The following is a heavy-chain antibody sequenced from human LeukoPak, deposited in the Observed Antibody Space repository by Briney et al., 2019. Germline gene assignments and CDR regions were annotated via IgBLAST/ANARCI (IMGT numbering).Heavy chain of an antibody. V-gene: IGHV3-23*01. CDR2: ISGSGGST. CDR3: AKDHTTRVRWIGYFDY. J-gene: IGHJ4*02. D-gene: IGHD4-17*01. Sequence: PGGSLRLSCAASGFTFSSYAMSWVRQAPGKGLEWVSAISGSGGSTYYADSVKGRFTISRDNSKNTLYLQMNSLRAEDTAVYYCAKDHTTRVRWIGYFDYWGQGTLVTVSS. CDR1: GFTFSSYA.